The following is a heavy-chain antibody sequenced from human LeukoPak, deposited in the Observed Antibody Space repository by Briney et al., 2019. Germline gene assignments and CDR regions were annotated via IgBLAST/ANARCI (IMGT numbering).Heavy chain of an antibody. CDR3: ARKYSNYQWFDP. J-gene: IGHJ5*02. Sequence: PSETLSLTCTVSGGSISSSSYYWGWIRQPPGKGLEWIGSIYYSGSTYYNPSLKSRVTISVDTSKNQFSLKLSSVTAADTAVYYCARKYSNYQWFDPWGQGTLVTVSS. CDR2: IYYSGST. CDR1: GGSISSSSYY. V-gene: IGHV4-39*07. D-gene: IGHD4-11*01.